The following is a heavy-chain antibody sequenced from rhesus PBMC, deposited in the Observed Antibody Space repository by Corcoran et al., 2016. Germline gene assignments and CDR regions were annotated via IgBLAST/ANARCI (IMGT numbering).Heavy chain of an antibody. J-gene: IGHJ3*01. V-gene: IGHV4-160*01. D-gene: IGHD1-20*01. CDR2: LHGSVGDT. Sequence: QVQLQESGPGLVKPSETLTLTCAVSGGSITTYYSSWIPQSPGKGLEWIGRLHGSVGDTDYCPSLTCLVTISIDTSNNQLPLKLTSVTAADTAVYFCAKLISSWNNPAFDFWGQGLRVTVSS. CDR1: GGSITTYY. CDR3: AKLISSWNNPAFDF.